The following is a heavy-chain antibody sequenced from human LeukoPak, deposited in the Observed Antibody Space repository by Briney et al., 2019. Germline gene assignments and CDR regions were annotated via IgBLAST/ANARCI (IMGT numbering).Heavy chain of an antibody. V-gene: IGHV3-53*05. Sequence: QTGGSLRLSCAASGFTVSSNYMSWVRQAPGKGLEWVSVIYSGGSTYYADSVKGRFTISRDNSKNTLFLQMNSLRVEDTAVYYCARALITMVRGVSCAFDIWGQGTMVTVSS. J-gene: IGHJ3*02. D-gene: IGHD3-10*01. CDR2: IYSGGST. CDR3: ARALITMVRGVSCAFDI. CDR1: GFTVSSNY.